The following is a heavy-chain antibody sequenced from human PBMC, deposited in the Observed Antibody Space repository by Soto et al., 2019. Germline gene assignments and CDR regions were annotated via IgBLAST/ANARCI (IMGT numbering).Heavy chain of an antibody. J-gene: IGHJ5*02. Sequence: SETLSLTCTVSGGSISSSSYYWGWIRQPPGKGLEWIGSIYYSGSTYYNPSLKSRVTISVDTSKNQFSLKLSSVTAADTVVYYCARHRVAVAGTDNWFDPWGQGTLVTVSS. V-gene: IGHV4-39*01. CDR2: IYYSGST. D-gene: IGHD6-19*01. CDR3: ARHRVAVAGTDNWFDP. CDR1: GGSISSSSYY.